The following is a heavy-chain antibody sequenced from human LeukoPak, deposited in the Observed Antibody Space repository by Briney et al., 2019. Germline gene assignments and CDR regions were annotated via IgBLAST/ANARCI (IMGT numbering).Heavy chain of an antibody. Sequence: ASVKVSCQVSGYSLTELSMLWVRQAPGKGLEWMGGFDPEDGETIYAQKFQGRVTMTEDTSTDTAYMELSSLRSEDTAVYYCATHGPTGYYDDYWGQATLVTVSS. CDR1: GYSLTELS. D-gene: IGHD3-22*01. CDR2: FDPEDGET. CDR3: ATHGPTGYYDDY. V-gene: IGHV1-24*01. J-gene: IGHJ4*02.